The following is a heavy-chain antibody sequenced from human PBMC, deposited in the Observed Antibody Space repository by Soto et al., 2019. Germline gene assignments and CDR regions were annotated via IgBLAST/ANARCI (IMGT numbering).Heavy chain of an antibody. D-gene: IGHD6-13*01. CDR2: ISSSGTNI. J-gene: IGHJ4*02. Sequence: QVQLVQSGGGLVKPGGSLRLSCAASGFTFSDYMSWIRQAPGKGLGWVSYISSSGTNIYYADSVKGRFTISRDNAKNSLYLQMNRLRAEDTAVYCCARASRSGDGFNLDFWGQGSLVTVSS. CDR1: GFTFSDY. CDR3: ARASRSGDGFNLDF. V-gene: IGHV3-11*01.